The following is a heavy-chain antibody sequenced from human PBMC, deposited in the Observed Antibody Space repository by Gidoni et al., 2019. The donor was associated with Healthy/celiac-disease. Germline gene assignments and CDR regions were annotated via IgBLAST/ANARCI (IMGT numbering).Heavy chain of an antibody. J-gene: IGHJ4*02. CDR2: IYTSGST. CDR1: GGSISSGSYY. D-gene: IGHD4-17*01. V-gene: IGHV4-61*02. Sequence: QVQLQESGPGLVKPSQTLSLTCTASGGSISSGSYYWSWIRQPAGKGLEWIGRIYTSGSTNYNPSLKSRVTISVDTSKNQFSLKLSSVTAADTAVYYCARGYGGNWGQGTLVTVSS. CDR3: ARGYGGN.